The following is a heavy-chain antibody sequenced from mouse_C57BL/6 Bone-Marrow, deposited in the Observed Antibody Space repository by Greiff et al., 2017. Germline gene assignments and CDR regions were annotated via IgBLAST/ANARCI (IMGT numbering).Heavy chain of an antibody. CDR2: IDPSDSYT. J-gene: IGHJ1*03. Sequence: QVQLQQPGAELVMPGASVKLSCKASGYTFTSYWMHWVKQRPGQGLEWIGEIDPSDSYTNYNQKFKGKATLTVDHSSSTAYMQLSSLTSEDSAVYYCARRGSSCVGDVEGWGTGTTVTVSS. V-gene: IGHV1-69*01. D-gene: IGHD1-1*01. CDR1: GYTFTSYW. CDR3: ARRGSSCVGDVEG.